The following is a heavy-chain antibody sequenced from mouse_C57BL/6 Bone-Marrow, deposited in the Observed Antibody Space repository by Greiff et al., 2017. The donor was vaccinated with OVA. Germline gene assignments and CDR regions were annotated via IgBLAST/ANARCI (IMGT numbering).Heavy chain of an antibody. CDR3: ARAGSSHWLAY. CDR2: INPYNGDT. V-gene: IGHV1-37*01. CDR1: GYSFTGYF. D-gene: IGHD1-1*01. Sequence: EVQLQQSGPELVKPGASVKISCKASGYSFTGYFMNWVKQSHGKSLEWIGSINPYNGDTFYNQKFKGKATLTVDNSSSTGHMEILGMTSENVAVYCFARAGSSHWLAYWGQGTLVTGSA. J-gene: IGHJ3*01.